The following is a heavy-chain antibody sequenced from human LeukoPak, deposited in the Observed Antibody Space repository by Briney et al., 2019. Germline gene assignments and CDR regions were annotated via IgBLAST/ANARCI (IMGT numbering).Heavy chain of an antibody. CDR2: TYYRYKWYN. CDR1: GDSLSSNCAS. J-gene: IGHJ5*02. V-gene: IGHV6-1*01. D-gene: IGHD3-3*01. Sequence: SQTLSLTCAISGDSLSSNCASWNWLRQSPPRDVEGLGRTYYRYKWYNDYAVSVNRRKTINPHTSKNHFSLHLISVTPADTAVYYCARAAEGIYTYYDFWSGYYDTWFEPWGARALGTVSS. CDR3: ARAAEGIYTYYDFWSGYYDTWFEP.